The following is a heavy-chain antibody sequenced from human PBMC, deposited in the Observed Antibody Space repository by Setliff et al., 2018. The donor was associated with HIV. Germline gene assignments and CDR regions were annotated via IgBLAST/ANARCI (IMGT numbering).Heavy chain of an antibody. CDR1: GWSFSSHY. V-gene: IGHV4-59*11. J-gene: IGHJ4*01. CDR2: IYYSGSN. D-gene: IGHD5-18*01. Sequence: SETLSLTCDVYGWSFSSHYWNWIRQPPGKGLEWIGHIYYSGSNNYKPSLKSRVTISVDTSKNQFSLKLSSVTSADTAVYYGSRTEDYSFGDAPFDYWGHGTLVTVSS. CDR3: SRTEDYSFGDAPFDY.